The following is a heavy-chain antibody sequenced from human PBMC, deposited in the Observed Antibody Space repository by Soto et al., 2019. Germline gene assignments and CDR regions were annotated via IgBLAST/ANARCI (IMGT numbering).Heavy chain of an antibody. CDR1: GFTFSSYG. Sequence: GGSLRLSCAASGFTFSSYGMHWVRQAPGKGLKWVAVISYDGSNKYYADSVKGRFTISRDNSKNTLYLQMNSLKAEDTAVYYCAKVGYYYDSSGYSLISDYWGQGTLVTVSS. V-gene: IGHV3-30*18. J-gene: IGHJ4*02. D-gene: IGHD3-22*01. CDR3: AKVGYYYDSSGYSLISDY. CDR2: ISYDGSNK.